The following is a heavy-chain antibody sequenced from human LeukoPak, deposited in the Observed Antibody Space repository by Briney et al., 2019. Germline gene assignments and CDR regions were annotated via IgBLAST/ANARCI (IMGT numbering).Heavy chain of an antibody. CDR3: ARDWQSVGDY. V-gene: IGHV1-46*01. D-gene: IGHD4-23*01. J-gene: IGHJ4*02. Sequence: GASVKVSCKASGYTFTSYYMHWVRQAPGQGLEWMGIINPSGGSTSYAQKFQGRVTMTRDTSTSTVYMELSSLRSEDTAVCCCARDWQSVGDYWGQGTLVTVSS. CDR1: GYTFTSYY. CDR2: INPSGGST.